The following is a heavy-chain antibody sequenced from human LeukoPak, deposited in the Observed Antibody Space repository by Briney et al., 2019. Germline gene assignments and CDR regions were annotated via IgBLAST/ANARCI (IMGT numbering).Heavy chain of an antibody. Sequence: SETLSLTCTVSGGSISSSSYYWGWIRQPPGKGLEWIGSIYYSGSTYYNPSLKSRVTISVDTSKNQFSLKLSSVTAADTAAYYCARTYYDILTGHSPHFDYWGQGTLVTVSS. CDR2: IYYSGST. D-gene: IGHD3-9*01. V-gene: IGHV4-39*01. J-gene: IGHJ4*02. CDR3: ARTYYDILTGHSPHFDY. CDR1: GGSISSSSYY.